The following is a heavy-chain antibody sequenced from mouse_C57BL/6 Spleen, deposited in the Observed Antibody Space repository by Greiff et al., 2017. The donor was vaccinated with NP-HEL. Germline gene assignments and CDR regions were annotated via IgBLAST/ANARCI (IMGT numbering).Heavy chain of an antibody. CDR1: GYAFTNYL. CDR3: ARSTRHHYFDY. Sequence: VKLMESGAELVRPGTSVKVSCKASGYAFTNYLIEWVKQRPGQGLEWIGVINPGSGGTNYNGKFKGKATLTADKSSSTAYMQLSSLTSEDSAVYFCARSTRHHYFDYWGQGTTLTVSS. J-gene: IGHJ2*01. D-gene: IGHD2-1*01. V-gene: IGHV1-54*01. CDR2: INPGSGGT.